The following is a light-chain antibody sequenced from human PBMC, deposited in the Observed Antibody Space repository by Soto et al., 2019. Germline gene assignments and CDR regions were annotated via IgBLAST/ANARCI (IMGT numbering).Light chain of an antibody. CDR2: EGS. Sequence: QSALTQPASVSGSPGQSITISCTGTSSDVGSYNLVSWYQQHPGKAPKLMIYEGSKLPSGVSNRFSGSKSGNTASLTSSGLQAEDEADYYCCSYAGSSSYVFGTGTKLTVL. J-gene: IGLJ1*01. CDR3: CSYAGSSSYV. V-gene: IGLV2-23*01. CDR1: SSDVGSYNL.